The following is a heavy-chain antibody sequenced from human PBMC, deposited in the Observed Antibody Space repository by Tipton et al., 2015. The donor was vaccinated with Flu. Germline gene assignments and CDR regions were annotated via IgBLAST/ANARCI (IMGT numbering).Heavy chain of an antibody. Sequence: SLRLSCAASGFTLRSYAVNWVRRAPGKGLEWVAFISGRGDHPYYADSMNGRVTVSRDDAKNSVFLQMNSLRVDDTAVYFCARDSSGGAYHGYPEGYCALGVSGQGGTLTVSS. CDR1: GFTLRSYA. V-gene: IGHV3-21*01. J-gene: IGHJ6*01. CDR3: ARDSSGGAYHGYPEGYCALGV. CDR2: ISGRGDHP. D-gene: IGHD2-15*01.